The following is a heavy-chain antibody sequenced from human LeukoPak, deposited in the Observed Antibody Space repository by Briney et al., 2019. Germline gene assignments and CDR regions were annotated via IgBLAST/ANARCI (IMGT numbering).Heavy chain of an antibody. CDR2: ISSSSSYI. CDR1: GFTFSSYS. D-gene: IGHD6-19*01. V-gene: IGHV3-21*01. Sequence: PGGSLRLSCAASGFTFSSYSMNWVRQAPGKGLEWVSSISSSSSYIYYADPVKGRFTISRDNAKNSLYLQMNSLRAEDTAVYYCARSVAGNRFDYWGQGTLVTVSS. CDR3: ARSVAGNRFDY. J-gene: IGHJ4*02.